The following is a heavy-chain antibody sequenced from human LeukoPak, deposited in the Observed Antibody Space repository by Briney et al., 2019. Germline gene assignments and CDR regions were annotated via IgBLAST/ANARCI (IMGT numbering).Heavy chain of an antibody. D-gene: IGHD6-19*01. Sequence: SETLSLTCTVSGGSISSYYWSWLRQPAGKGLEWIGRIYTSGSTNYNPSLKSRVTMSVDTSKNQFSLKLSSVTAADTAVYYCARGLSSGGGYYYYYMDVWGKGTTVTISS. V-gene: IGHV4-4*07. CDR2: IYTSGST. CDR3: ARGLSSGGGYYYYYMDV. J-gene: IGHJ6*03. CDR1: GGSISSYY.